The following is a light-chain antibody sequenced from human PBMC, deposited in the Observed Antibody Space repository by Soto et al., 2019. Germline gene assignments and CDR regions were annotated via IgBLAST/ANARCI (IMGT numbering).Light chain of an antibody. J-gene: IGKJ1*01. CDR2: GAS. CDR1: QSFSSSD. Sequence: EIVLTQSPGTRSLSPGERAPLSCRASQSFSSSDLAWYQQKPGQAPRLLIYGASNRASGIPDRFSGSGSGTDFTLTISRLEREDFAVYYCQQYGSAWTFGQGNKVEIK. V-gene: IGKV3-20*01. CDR3: QQYGSAWT.